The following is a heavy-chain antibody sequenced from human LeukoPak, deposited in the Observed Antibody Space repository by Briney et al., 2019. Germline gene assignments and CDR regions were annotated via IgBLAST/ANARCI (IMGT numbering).Heavy chain of an antibody. D-gene: IGHD2-2*02. J-gene: IGHJ3*02. CDR3: ARGAYQLVYKDAFHI. CDR2: IYTSGST. V-gene: IGHV4-61*02. CDR1: GGSISSGSYY. Sequence: SETLSLTCTVSGGSISSGSYYWSWIRQPAGKGLEWIGRIYTSGSTNYNPSLKSRVTMSVDTSKNQFSLNLSSVTAADTAVYYCARGAYQLVYKDAFHIWGQGTMVTVSS.